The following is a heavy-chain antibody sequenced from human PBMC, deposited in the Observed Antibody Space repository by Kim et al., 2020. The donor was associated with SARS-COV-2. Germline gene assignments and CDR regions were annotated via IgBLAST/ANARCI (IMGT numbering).Heavy chain of an antibody. J-gene: IGHJ4*02. D-gene: IGHD6-19*01. CDR3: APRLKRYSSGWYFDY. Sequence: PSLKSRVTISVDTSKNQFSLKLSSVTAADTAVYYCAPRLKRYSSGWYFDYWGQGTLVTVSS. V-gene: IGHV4-34*01.